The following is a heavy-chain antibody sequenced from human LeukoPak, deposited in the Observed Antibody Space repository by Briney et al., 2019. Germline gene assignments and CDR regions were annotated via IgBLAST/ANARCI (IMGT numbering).Heavy chain of an antibody. CDR3: ARQGYSSGWYYFDY. CDR1: GGSFSGYY. CDR2: INHSGST. J-gene: IGHJ4*02. Sequence: SETLSLTCAVYGGSFSGYYWSWIRQPPGKGLEWIGEINHSGSTNYNPSLKSRVTISVDTSKNQFSLKLSSVTAADTAVYYCARQGYSSGWYYFDYWGQGTLVTVSS. V-gene: IGHV4-34*01. D-gene: IGHD6-19*01.